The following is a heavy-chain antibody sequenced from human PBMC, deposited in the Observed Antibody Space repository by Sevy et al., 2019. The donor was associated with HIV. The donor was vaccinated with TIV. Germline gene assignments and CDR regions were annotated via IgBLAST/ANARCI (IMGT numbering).Heavy chain of an antibody. CDR2: INPKSGAT. CDR1: GYTFSDNGYY. J-gene: IGHJ6*02. V-gene: IGHV1-2*02. D-gene: IGHD3-3*01. Sequence: ASVKVSCEASGYTFSDNGYYVHWVRQAPGQGLEWMGWINPKSGATNYAQKFQGRVTMTRDTSVSTANMELTRLTSDETAVYYCARESYDFWTGPVDYDYGMDVWGQGTTVTVSS. CDR3: ARESYDFWTGPVDYDYGMDV.